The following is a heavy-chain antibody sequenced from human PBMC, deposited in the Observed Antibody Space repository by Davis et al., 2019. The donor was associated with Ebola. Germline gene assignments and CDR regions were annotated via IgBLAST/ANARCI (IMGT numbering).Heavy chain of an antibody. V-gene: IGHV3-23*01. Sequence: GESLKSSCAGSGFTFSHFGMSWVRQAPGKGLEWVSGLSGSSSTRAYADSVRGRFNISRDNSNNTLYLEMSSLRAEDTAVYFCAKARRVGAKEFLDYWGQGTLVTVSP. CDR2: LSGSSSTR. CDR1: GFTFSHFG. D-gene: IGHD1-26*01. J-gene: IGHJ4*02. CDR3: AKARRVGAKEFLDY.